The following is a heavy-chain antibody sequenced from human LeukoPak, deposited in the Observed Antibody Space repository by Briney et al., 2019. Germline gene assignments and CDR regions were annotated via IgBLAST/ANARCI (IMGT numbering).Heavy chain of an antibody. D-gene: IGHD6-13*01. CDR3: VRVGSRPPVGAVDI. CDR1: GGSFSGYY. J-gene: IGHJ3*02. Sequence: SETLSLTCAVYGGSFSGYYWSWIRQPPGKGLEWIGEINHSGSTNYNPSLKSRVTISVDTSKNQFSLKLSSVTAADTAVYYCVRVGSRPPVGAVDIWGQGTMVTVSS. V-gene: IGHV4-34*01. CDR2: INHSGST.